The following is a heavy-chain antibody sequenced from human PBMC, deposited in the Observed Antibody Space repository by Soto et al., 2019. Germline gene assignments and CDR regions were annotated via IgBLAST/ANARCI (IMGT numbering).Heavy chain of an antibody. D-gene: IGHD3-3*01. J-gene: IGHJ6*02. CDR1: GGTFSTHA. CDR3: ARAAFRSGYYGYYYGMDV. Sequence: QVQLVQSGAEVKKPGSSVKVSCKASGGTFSTHAISWVRQAPGQGLEWLGGIIPTLGTPNYAQKFQGRVMFTADEYMSTAYMELSRLTSEDTAVYYCARAAFRSGYYGYYYGMDVWGQGTAVNV. CDR2: IIPTLGTP. V-gene: IGHV1-69*01.